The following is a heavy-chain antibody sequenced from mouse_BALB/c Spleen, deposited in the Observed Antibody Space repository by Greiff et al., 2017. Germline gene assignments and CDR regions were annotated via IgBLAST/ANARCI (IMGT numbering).Heavy chain of an antibody. J-gene: IGHJ2*01. Sequence: LKQSGSELVRPGASVKLSCKASGYTFTSYWMHWVKQRPGQGLEWIGNIYPGSGSTNYDEKFKSKATLTVDTSSSTAYMQLSSLTSEDSAVYYCTIYYGNYGAMDYWGQGTTLTVSS. V-gene: IGHV1S22*01. D-gene: IGHD2-1*01. CDR1: GYTFTSYW. CDR3: TIYYGNYGAMDY. CDR2: IYPGSGST.